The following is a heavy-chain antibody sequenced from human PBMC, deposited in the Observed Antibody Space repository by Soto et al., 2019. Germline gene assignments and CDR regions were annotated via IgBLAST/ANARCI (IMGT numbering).Heavy chain of an antibody. CDR2: ISKSGDST. D-gene: IGHD1-7*01. V-gene: IGHV3-23*01. Sequence: WGSLKLSCAASGVTFTSYAMTWVRQVPGEGLQWVSSISKSGDSTYYADSVKGRFTTSRDNSKNTLYLQMNSLRAEDTAVYYCARDIPSITGTTTRDFYYYYGMDVWGQGTTVTVSS. J-gene: IGHJ6*02. CDR1: GVTFTSYA. CDR3: ARDIPSITGTTTRDFYYYYGMDV.